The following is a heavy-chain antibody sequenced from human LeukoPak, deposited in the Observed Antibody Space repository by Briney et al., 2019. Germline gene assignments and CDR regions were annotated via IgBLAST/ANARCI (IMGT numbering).Heavy chain of an antibody. Sequence: ASVKVPCKASGYTFTGYYMHWVRQAPGQGLECMGRINPNSGGTNYAQKFQGRVTMTRDTSISTAYMELSRLRSDDTAVYYCARTYYYDSSGYYADYWGQGTLVTVSS. D-gene: IGHD3-22*01. CDR1: GYTFTGYY. V-gene: IGHV1-2*06. J-gene: IGHJ4*02. CDR2: INPNSGGT. CDR3: ARTYYYDSSGYYADY.